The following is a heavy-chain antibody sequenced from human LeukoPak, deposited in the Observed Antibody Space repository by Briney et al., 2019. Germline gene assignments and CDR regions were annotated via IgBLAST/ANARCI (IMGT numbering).Heavy chain of an antibody. CDR1: GGTFSSYA. V-gene: IGHV1-69*04. Sequence: ALVKVSCKASGGTFSSYAISWVRQAPGQGLEWMGRIIPILGIANYAQKFQGRVTITADKSTSTAYMELSSLRSEDTAVYYCASEHGRFDYWGQGTLVTVSS. J-gene: IGHJ4*02. CDR3: ASEHGRFDY. CDR2: IIPILGIA.